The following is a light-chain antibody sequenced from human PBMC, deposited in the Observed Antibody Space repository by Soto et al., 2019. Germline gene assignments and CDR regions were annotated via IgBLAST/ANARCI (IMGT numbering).Light chain of an antibody. CDR2: EVT. V-gene: IGLV2-8*01. CDR1: SSDVGGYDY. J-gene: IGLJ1*01. CDR3: SSYAGSSIGV. Sequence: QSVLTQPPSASGSPGQSVTISCTGTSSDVGGYDYVSWYQHHPGKAPKLMIYEVTKRPSGVPDRFSGSKSGNTASLTVSGLQAEDEADYYCSSYAGSSIGVFGTGTKLTVL.